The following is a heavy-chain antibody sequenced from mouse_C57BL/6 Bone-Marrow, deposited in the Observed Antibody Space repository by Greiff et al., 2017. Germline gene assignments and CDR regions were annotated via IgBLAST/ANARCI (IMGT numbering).Heavy chain of an antibody. V-gene: IGHV5-6*02. CDR3: ARRRSPHRSFDV. D-gene: IGHD3-1*01. J-gene: IGHJ1*03. CDR1: GFTFSSDG. CDR2: ISSGGSYS. Sequence: EVKLVESGGDLVKPGGSLKLSCAASGFTFSSDGRSWVRQTPDKKLEWVATISSGGSYSYYPDRMKGRFIISSDNTKNNLYLQMMSLKSEDTTMYYCARRRSPHRSFDVWGTGTTVTVSS.